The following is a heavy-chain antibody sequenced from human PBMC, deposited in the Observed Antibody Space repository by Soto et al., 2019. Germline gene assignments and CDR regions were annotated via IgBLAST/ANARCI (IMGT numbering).Heavy chain of an antibody. CDR2: IGHVSNAI. Sequence: QVQLVESGGGVVQPGRSLRLSCATSGFTFNGYGMHWVRQAPGKGLEWVAVIGHVSNAINYADSVKGRFTISRDNTKNTLFLQLYSLRDEDTAVYYCLRDLRAGKYFDNWGQGRLVVVSS. CDR3: LRDLRAGKYFDN. D-gene: IGHD1-1*01. V-gene: IGHV3-33*01. J-gene: IGHJ4*02. CDR1: GFTFNGYG.